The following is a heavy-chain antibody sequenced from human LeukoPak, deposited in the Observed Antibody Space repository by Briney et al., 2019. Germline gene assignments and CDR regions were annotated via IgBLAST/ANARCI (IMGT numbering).Heavy chain of an antibody. CDR3: AKDMLPSNYYDAPIDY. V-gene: IGHV3-43*02. D-gene: IGHD3-16*01. Sequence: PGGSLRLSCAVSGFTFGDYAMHWVRQAPGKGLEWVSLISGGGGTIYYADSLKGRFTISRDNSKNSLYLQMSSLRTEDTALYYCAKDMLPSNYYDAPIDYWGQGTLVTVSS. CDR1: GFTFGDYA. CDR2: ISGGGGTI. J-gene: IGHJ4*02.